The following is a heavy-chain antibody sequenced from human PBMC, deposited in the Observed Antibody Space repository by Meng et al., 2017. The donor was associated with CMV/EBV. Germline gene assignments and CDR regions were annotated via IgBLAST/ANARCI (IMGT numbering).Heavy chain of an antibody. CDR1: GFTFSSYA. CDR3: ARVAVADYYYYGMDV. V-gene: IGHV3-30-3*01. D-gene: IGHD6-19*01. Sequence: GGSLRLSCAASGFTFSSYAMHWVRQAPGKGLEWVAVISYDGSNKYYADSVKGRFTISRDNSKNTLYLQMNSLRAEDTAVYYCARVAVADYYYYGMDVWGQGTTVTVSS. J-gene: IGHJ6*02. CDR2: ISYDGSNK.